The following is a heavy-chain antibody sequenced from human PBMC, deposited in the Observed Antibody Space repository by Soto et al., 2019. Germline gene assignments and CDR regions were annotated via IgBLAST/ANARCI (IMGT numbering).Heavy chain of an antibody. Sequence: EMQLVESGGGLVQPGESLRLSCAASGFTVSSNYMSWVRRAPGKGLEWVSVIYAGGNTHYADSVEGRFTISRDNSNNXXXXXXXXXXXXXXXXXXXXXXXXXXXXGFYXFDYWGQGTRVTXXX. V-gene: IGHV3-66*01. CDR3: XXXXXXXXXGFYXFDY. CDR1: GFTVSSNY. J-gene: IGHJ4*02. CDR2: IYAGGNT. D-gene: IGHD3-10*01.